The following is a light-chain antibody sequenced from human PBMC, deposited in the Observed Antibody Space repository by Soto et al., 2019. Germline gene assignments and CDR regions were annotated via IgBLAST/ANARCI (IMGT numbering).Light chain of an antibody. CDR3: QQYGTSPWA. V-gene: IGKV3-20*01. CDR2: AAS. J-gene: IGKJ1*01. Sequence: EIVLTQFPGTLSLSPGERATLSCRASQSVGRNYVAWYQQKPGQAPRVIIYAASNRASGIPDRFSGSGSGSDFTLTISRLEPEDFAVYYCQQYGTSPWAFGQRTKVEIK. CDR1: QSVGRNY.